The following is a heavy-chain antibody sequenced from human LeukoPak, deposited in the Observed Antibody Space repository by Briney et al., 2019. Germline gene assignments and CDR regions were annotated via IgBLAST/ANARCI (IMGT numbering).Heavy chain of an antibody. CDR3: ARGDDYVWGSYSAI. CDR2: INHSGST. V-gene: IGHV4-34*01. J-gene: IGHJ4*02. CDR1: GGSFSGYY. Sequence: SETLSLTCAVYGGSFSGYYWSWIRQPPGKGLEWIGEINHSGSTNYNPSLKSRVTISVDTSKNQFSLKLSSVTAADTAVYYCARGDDYVWGSYSAIWGQGTLVTVSS. D-gene: IGHD3-16*01.